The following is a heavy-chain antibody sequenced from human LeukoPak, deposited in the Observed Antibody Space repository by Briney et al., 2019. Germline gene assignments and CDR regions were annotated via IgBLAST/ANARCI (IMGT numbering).Heavy chain of an antibody. Sequence: ASVKVSCKTSGYIFTSYGITWVRQAPGQGLEWMAWISAYNGDTNYAQKYQGRVTMTTDTSTSTAYMELRSLRSDDTAVYYCARTVLTGYFYYYYYMDVWGKGTTVTISS. CDR3: ARTVLTGYFYYYYYMDV. CDR1: GYIFTSYG. V-gene: IGHV1-18*01. CDR2: ISAYNGDT. D-gene: IGHD3-9*01. J-gene: IGHJ6*03.